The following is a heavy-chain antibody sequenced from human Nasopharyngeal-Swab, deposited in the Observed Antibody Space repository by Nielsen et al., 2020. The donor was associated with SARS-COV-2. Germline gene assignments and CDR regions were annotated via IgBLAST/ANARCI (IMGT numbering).Heavy chain of an antibody. Sequence: GESLKISCAASGFIFSASAIHWVRPASGKGLEWVGRIGDKDHNYATTYGASVQGRFTISRDDSKNTAFLQMDSLKTEDTALYYCTTDFYFDYWGQGTLGTVSS. CDR1: GFIFSASA. V-gene: IGHV3-73*01. CDR2: IGDKDHNYAT. CDR3: TTDFYFDY. J-gene: IGHJ4*02.